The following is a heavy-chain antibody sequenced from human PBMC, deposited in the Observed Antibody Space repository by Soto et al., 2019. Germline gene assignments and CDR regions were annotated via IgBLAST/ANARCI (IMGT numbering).Heavy chain of an antibody. Sequence: ESGGGVVQPGRSLRLSCAASGFTFSSYAMHWVRQAPGKGLEWVAVISYDGSNKYYADSVKGRFTISRDNSKNTLYLQMNSLRAEDTAVYYCASGETAAGDYWGQGTLVTVSS. CDR3: ASGETAAGDY. CDR1: GFTFSSYA. J-gene: IGHJ4*02. D-gene: IGHD6-13*01. V-gene: IGHV3-30-3*01. CDR2: ISYDGSNK.